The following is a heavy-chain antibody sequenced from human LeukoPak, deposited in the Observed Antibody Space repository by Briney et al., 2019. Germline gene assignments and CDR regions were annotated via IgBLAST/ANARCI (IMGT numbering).Heavy chain of an antibody. CDR2: IYYSGST. D-gene: IGHD3-22*01. J-gene: IGHJ4*02. CDR3: ARHWNLNYDSSGSYYSGWY. Sequence: SETLSLTCTVSGGSISSGSYYWGWIRQPPGKGLEWIGSIYYSGSTYYNPSLKSRVTISVDTSKNQFSPKLSSVTAADTAVYYCARHWNLNYDSSGSYYSGWYWGQGTLVTVSS. V-gene: IGHV4-39*01. CDR1: GGSISSGSYY.